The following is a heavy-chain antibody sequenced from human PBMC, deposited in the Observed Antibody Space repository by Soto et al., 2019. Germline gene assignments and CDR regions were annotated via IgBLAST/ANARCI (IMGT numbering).Heavy chain of an antibody. CDR3: ARDSGFYSSSSFDY. V-gene: IGHV4-31*03. D-gene: IGHD6-6*01. CDR1: GDSISSSGYY. Sequence: SETLSLTCSVSGDSISSSGYYWSWIRQHPGKGLEWIGHIYYSGNTYYNPSLKSRFTISVDTSKNQFSLNLSSVTAADTAVYYCARDSGFYSSSSFDYWGRGTLVTVSS. J-gene: IGHJ4*02. CDR2: IYYSGNT.